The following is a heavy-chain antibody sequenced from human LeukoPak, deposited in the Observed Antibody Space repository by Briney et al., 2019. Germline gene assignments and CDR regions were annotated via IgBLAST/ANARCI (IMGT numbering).Heavy chain of an antibody. V-gene: IGHV3-30*18. CDR3: AKHSGLYYFDY. CDR1: GFTLSNAW. CDR2: VLYDGSDK. D-gene: IGHD3-10*01. Sequence: GGSLRLSCAASGFTLSNAWMNWVRQAPGKGLEWVAVVLYDGSDKYYADSVKGRFTISRDNSKNTVHLQMNSLRAEDTAVYYCAKHSGLYYFDYWGQGTLVTVSS. J-gene: IGHJ4*02.